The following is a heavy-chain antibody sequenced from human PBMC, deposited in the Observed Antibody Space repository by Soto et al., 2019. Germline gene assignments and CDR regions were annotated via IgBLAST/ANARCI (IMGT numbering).Heavy chain of an antibody. CDR2: ISSSSSYI. CDR1: GFTFSSYS. D-gene: IGHD6-13*01. J-gene: IGHJ4*02. CDR3: ARGIAASGPDFFDC. V-gene: IGHV3-21*01. Sequence: EVQLVESGGGLVKPGRSLRLSCAASGFTFSSYSMNWVRQAPGKGLDWVSSISSSSSYIYYADSVKGRFTISRDNAKNSLYLQMNSLRAEDTAVYYCARGIAASGPDFFDCWGQGTLVTVSS.